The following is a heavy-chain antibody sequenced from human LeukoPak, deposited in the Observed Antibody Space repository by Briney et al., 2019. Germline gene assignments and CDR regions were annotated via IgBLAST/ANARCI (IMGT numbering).Heavy chain of an antibody. Sequence: GESLKISCKGSGYSFTSYWIAWARQMPGKGLEYMGIVYPGDSDTRYSPSFQGHVTISADKSNSTAYLQWSSLKASDTAMYYCARRVGGTTSHAFDIWGQGTMVSVSS. D-gene: IGHD1-26*01. CDR2: VYPGDSDT. CDR3: ARRVGGTTSHAFDI. J-gene: IGHJ3*02. V-gene: IGHV5-51*01. CDR1: GYSFTSYW.